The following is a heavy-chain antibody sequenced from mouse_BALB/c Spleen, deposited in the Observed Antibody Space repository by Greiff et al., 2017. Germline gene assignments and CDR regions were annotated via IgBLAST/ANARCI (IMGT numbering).Heavy chain of an antibody. CDR1: GDSITSGY. J-gene: IGHJ1*01. V-gene: IGHV3-8*02. CDR2: ISYSGST. Sequence: EVQLQESGPSLVKPSQTLSLTCSVTGDSITSGYWNWIRKFPGNKLEYMGYISYSGSTYYNPSLKSRISITRDTSKNQYYLQLNSVTTEDTATYYCARYGSSYPYWYFDVWGAGTTVTVSS. CDR3: ARYGSSYPYWYFDV. D-gene: IGHD1-1*01.